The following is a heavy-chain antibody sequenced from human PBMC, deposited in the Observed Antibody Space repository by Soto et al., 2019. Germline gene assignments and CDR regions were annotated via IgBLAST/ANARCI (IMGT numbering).Heavy chain of an antibody. CDR2: IIPIFGTA. D-gene: IGHD3-22*01. J-gene: IGHJ4*02. CDR3: ARGWGYDSTDYYDAY. V-gene: IGHV1-69*01. CDR1: GGSFNRHT. Sequence: QGQLVQSGAEVRKPGASVRVSCKASGGSFNRHTISWVRQAPGQGLEWMGGIIPIFGTANHAQKFQGRVTIIADESTSTVYMELSSLRSDDTAIYYCARGWGYDSTDYYDAYWGQGTLVIVSS.